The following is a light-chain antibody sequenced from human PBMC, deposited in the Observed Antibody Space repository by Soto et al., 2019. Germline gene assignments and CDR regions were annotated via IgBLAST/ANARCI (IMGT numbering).Light chain of an antibody. CDR2: DAS. CDR1: QSISSY. Sequence: EIVLTQSPATLSLSPGERTTLSCRASQSISSYLAWYQQKPGQAPRLLIYDASKRTTGIPARFSGSGSGTDFTLTISSLEPEDFAVYYCQQRHMWPITFGQGTRLEI. V-gene: IGKV3-11*01. J-gene: IGKJ5*01. CDR3: QQRHMWPIT.